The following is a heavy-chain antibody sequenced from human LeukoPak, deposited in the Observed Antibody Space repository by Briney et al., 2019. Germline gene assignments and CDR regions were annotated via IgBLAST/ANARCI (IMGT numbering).Heavy chain of an antibody. CDR1: GFTFSSYA. CDR3: AKDQEAGYYDTSPSGD. J-gene: IGHJ4*02. D-gene: IGHD3-22*01. V-gene: IGHV3-23*01. CDR2: ISGSSGRT. Sequence: GSLRLSCAASGFTFSSYAMSWVRQAPGKGLEWVSAISGSSGRTYYADSVKGRFTISRDNSKNTLYLQVSSLRAEDTAVYYCAKDQEAGYYDTSPSGDWGQGTLVTVSS.